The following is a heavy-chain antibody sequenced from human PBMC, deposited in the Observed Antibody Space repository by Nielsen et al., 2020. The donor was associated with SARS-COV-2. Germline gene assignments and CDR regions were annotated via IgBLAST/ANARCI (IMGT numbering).Heavy chain of an antibody. D-gene: IGHD2-21*01. Sequence: VRQMPGKGLEWMGWISAYNGNTNYAQKLQGRVTMTTDTSTSTAYMELRSLRSDDTAVYYCARDDWEYWGQGTLVTVSS. V-gene: IGHV1-18*01. CDR3: ARDDWEY. CDR2: ISAYNGNT. J-gene: IGHJ4*02.